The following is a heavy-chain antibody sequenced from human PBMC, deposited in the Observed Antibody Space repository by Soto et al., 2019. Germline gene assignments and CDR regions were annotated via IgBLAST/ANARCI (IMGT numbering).Heavy chain of an antibody. CDR3: ARGRYSSSSNWFDP. CDR1: AGSISSGDYY. V-gene: IGHV4-31*03. D-gene: IGHD6-6*01. Sequence: QVQLQESGPGLVKPSQTLSLTCTVSAGSISSGDYYWSWIRQHPGKGLEWIGYIYYSGSTHYNPSLKSRVTMSVDTSKNQFSLKLSSLTAADTAVYYCARGRYSSSSNWFDPWGQGTLVTVSS. CDR2: IYYSGST. J-gene: IGHJ5*02.